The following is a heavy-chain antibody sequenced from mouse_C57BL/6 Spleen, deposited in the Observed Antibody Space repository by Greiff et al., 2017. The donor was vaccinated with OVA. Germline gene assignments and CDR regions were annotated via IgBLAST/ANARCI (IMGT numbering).Heavy chain of an antibody. J-gene: IGHJ4*01. CDR1: GFTFSSYA. V-gene: IGHV5-4*03. D-gene: IGHD2-5*01. Sequence: EVMLVESGGGLVKPGGSLKLSCAASGFTFSSYAMSWVRQTPEKRLEWVATISDGGSYTYYPDNVKGRFTISRDNAKNNLYLQMSHLKSEDTAMYYCARYYSNNYYAMEDWGQGASVTVAS. CDR3: ARYYSNNYYAMED. CDR2: ISDGGSYT.